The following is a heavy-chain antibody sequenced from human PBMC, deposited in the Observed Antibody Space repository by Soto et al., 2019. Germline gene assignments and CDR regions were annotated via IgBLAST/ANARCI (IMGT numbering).Heavy chain of an antibody. CDR2: INHSGST. CDR1: GGSFSGYY. CDR3: ARGAGGNYYYYGMDV. J-gene: IGHJ6*02. Sequence: PSETLSLTXAVYGGSFSGYYWSWIRQPPGKGLEWIGEINHSGSTNYNPSLKSRVTISVDTSKNQFSLKLSSVTAADTAVYYCARGAGGNYYYYGMDVWGQGTTVTVSS. V-gene: IGHV4-34*01. D-gene: IGHD3-16*01.